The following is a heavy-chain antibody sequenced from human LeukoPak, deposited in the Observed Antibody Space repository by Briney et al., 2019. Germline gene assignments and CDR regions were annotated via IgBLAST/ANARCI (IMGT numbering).Heavy chain of an antibody. CDR2: IKQDGSEK. V-gene: IGHV3-7*01. CDR3: ARDLDEGRCCSSTSCYTHFDY. CDR1: GFAFSSYW. D-gene: IGHD2-2*02. J-gene: IGHJ4*02. Sequence: GGSLRLSCAASGFAFSSYWMSWVRQAPGKGLEWVANIKQDGSEKYYVDSVKGRFTISRDNAKSSLYLQMNSLRAEDTAVYYCARDLDEGRCCSSTSCYTHFDYWGQGTLVTVSS.